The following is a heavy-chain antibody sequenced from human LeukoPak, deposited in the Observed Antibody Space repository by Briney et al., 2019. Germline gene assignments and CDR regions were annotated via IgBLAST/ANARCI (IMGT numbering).Heavy chain of an antibody. Sequence: GGSLRLSCAASGFTVSSNYMCWVRQAPGKGLEGVSVIYSGGSTYYADSVKGRFTISRDNSKNTLYLQMNSLRAEDTAVYYCARDPYCGGDCYSDYWGQGTLVTVSS. CDR3: ARDPYCGGDCYSDY. D-gene: IGHD2-21*02. J-gene: IGHJ4*02. CDR1: GFTVSSNY. V-gene: IGHV3-53*01. CDR2: IYSGGST.